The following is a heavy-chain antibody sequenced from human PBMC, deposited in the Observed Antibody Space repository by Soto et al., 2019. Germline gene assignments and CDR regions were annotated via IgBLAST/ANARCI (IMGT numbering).Heavy chain of an antibody. CDR2: ISYDGSNK. Sequence: QVQLVESGGGVVQPGRSLRLSCAASGFTFSSYGMHWVRQAPGKGLEWVAVISYDGSNKYYADSVKGRFTISRDNSKNTLYLQMNSLRAEDTAVYYCASLAALYYYYGMDVWGQGTTVTVSS. CDR3: ASLAALYYYYGMDV. D-gene: IGHD6-13*01. J-gene: IGHJ6*02. CDR1: GFTFSSYG. V-gene: IGHV3-30*03.